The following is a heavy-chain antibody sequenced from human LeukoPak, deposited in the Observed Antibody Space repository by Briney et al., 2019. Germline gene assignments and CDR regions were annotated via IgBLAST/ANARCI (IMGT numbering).Heavy chain of an antibody. D-gene: IGHD1-7*01. CDR3: ARVRETNNWFDP. CDR1: GYTFTSYD. V-gene: IGHV1-8*01. CDR2: MNPNGGNT. Sequence: ASVKVSCKASGYTFTSYDINWVRQATGQGLEWMGWMNPNGGNTGYAQKFQGRVTMTRNTSISTAYMELSSLRSEDTAVHYCARVRETNNWFDPWGQGTLVTVSS. J-gene: IGHJ5*02.